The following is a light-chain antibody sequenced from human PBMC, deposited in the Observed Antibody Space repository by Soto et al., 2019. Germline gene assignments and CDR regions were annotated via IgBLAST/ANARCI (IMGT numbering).Light chain of an antibody. J-gene: IGLJ2*01. CDR1: SSNIESNT. Sequence: QAVVTQPPSASGTPGQRVTISCSGSSSNIESNTVNWYQQLPGTAPKLLIYRNDQRPSGVPDRFSGSKSGTSASLAISGLLSEDEADYYCAAWDDSLKDVVFGGGTTLTVL. CDR3: AAWDDSLKDVV. CDR2: RND. V-gene: IGLV1-44*01.